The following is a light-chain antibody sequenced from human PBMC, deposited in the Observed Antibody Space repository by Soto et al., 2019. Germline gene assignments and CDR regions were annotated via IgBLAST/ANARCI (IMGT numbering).Light chain of an antibody. V-gene: IGKV3-15*01. CDR2: DAS. CDR1: QSVGSN. CDR3: QQYNNWPLT. J-gene: IGKJ5*01. Sequence: EIVLTQSPATLSVSPGERFTLSCRASQSVGSNLAWYQQKPGQAPRLFIYDASTRATGIPARFSGSESGTEFTLTISSLQSEDFAVYYCQQYNNWPLTFGQGTRLEIK.